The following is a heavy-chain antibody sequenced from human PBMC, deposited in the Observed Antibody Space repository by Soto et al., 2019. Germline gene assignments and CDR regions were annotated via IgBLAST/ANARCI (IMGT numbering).Heavy chain of an antibody. CDR3: ARAEDIVVVPAAIPSDY. D-gene: IGHD2-2*02. J-gene: IGHJ4*02. Sequence: QVQLVQSGAEVKKPGASVKVSCKASGYTFTSYGISWVRQAPGQGLEWMGWISAYNGNTNYAQKLQGRVTKTTDTSTSTAYMELRSLRSDDTAVYYCARAEDIVVVPAAIPSDYWGQGTLVTVSS. V-gene: IGHV1-18*04. CDR1: GYTFTSYG. CDR2: ISAYNGNT.